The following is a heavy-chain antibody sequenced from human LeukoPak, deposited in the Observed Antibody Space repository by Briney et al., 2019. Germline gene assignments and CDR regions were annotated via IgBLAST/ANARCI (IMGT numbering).Heavy chain of an antibody. CDR3: AAFRGDY. D-gene: IGHD3-3*02. J-gene: IGHJ4*02. CDR1: GFTVSSDF. CDR2: INSGGST. Sequence: GGSLRLSCAASGFTVSSDFMSWVRQAPGKGLEWVALINSGGSTYYADSVKGRFTISRDNSKNTLSFQMNNLRAEDTAVYYCAAFRGDYWGQGTLVSVSS. V-gene: IGHV3-53*01.